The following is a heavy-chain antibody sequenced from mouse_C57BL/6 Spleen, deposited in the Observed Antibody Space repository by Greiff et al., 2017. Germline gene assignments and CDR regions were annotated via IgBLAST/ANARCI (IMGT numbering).Heavy chain of an antibody. CDR3: ARYNDYYGSSSYWYFDV. J-gene: IGHJ1*03. CDR2: ISYSGST. Sequence: EVQLQQSGPGLAKPSQTLSLTCSVTGYSITSDYWNWIRKFPGNKLEYMGYISYSGSTYYNPSLNSRISITRDTSKNQYYLQLNSVTTEDTATYYGARYNDYYGSSSYWYFDVWGTGTTVTVSS. D-gene: IGHD1-1*01. CDR1: GYSITSDY. V-gene: IGHV3-8*01.